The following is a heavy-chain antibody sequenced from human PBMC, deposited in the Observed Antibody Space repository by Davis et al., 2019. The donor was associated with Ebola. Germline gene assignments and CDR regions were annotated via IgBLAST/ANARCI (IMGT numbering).Heavy chain of an antibody. CDR2: INYSGST. CDR3: ARAPIAGSGTRWGTRWFDP. D-gene: IGHD6-13*01. J-gene: IGHJ5*02. CDR1: GGSISSSSYY. Sequence: PSETLSLTCTVSGGSISSSSYYWGWIRQPPGKGLEWIGIINYSGSTYYNPSLTIRVTISVDTSKNQFSLKLSSVTAADTAVYYCARAPIAGSGTRWGTRWFDPWGQGTLVTVSS. V-gene: IGHV4-39*07.